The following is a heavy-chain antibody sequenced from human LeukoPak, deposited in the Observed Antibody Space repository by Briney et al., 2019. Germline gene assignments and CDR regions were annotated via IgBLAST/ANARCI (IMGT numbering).Heavy chain of an antibody. V-gene: IGHV1-69*13. CDR3: ARGSSWHEYFDY. J-gene: IGHJ4*02. CDR1: GGTFSSYA. Sequence: ASVKVSCKASGGTFSSYAISWVRQAPGQGLEWMGGIIPIFGTANYAQKFQGRVTITADESTSTAYMELSSLRSEDTAVYYCARGSSWHEYFDYWGQGTLVTVSS. CDR2: IIPIFGTA. D-gene: IGHD6-13*01.